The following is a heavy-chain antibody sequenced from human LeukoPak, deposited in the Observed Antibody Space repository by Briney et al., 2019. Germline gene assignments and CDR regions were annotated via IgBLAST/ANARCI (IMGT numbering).Heavy chain of an antibody. D-gene: IGHD2-15*01. CDR2: INPNSGGT. J-gene: IGHJ4*02. CDR3: ARDLRMGYCSGGSCYPGAY. Sequence: ASVKVSCKASGYTFTGYYMHWVRHAPGQGLEWMGWINPNSGGTNYAQKFQGRVTMTRDTSISTAYMELSRLRSDDTAVYYCARDLRMGYCSGGSCYPGAYWGQGTLVTVSS. CDR1: GYTFTGYY. V-gene: IGHV1-2*02.